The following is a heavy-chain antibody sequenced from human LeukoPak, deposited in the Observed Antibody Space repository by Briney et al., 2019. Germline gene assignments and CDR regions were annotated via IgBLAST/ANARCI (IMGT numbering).Heavy chain of an antibody. Sequence: ASVKVSCKASGGTFSSYAISWVRQAPGQGLEWMGGIIPIFGTANYAQKFQGRVTITADESTSTAYMELSSLRSEDTAVYYCARDRLFVGFRRGYSYGPFDTWGQGTMVTVSS. D-gene: IGHD5-18*01. CDR1: GGTFSSYA. CDR3: ARDRLFVGFRRGYSYGPFDT. J-gene: IGHJ3*02. CDR2: IIPIFGTA. V-gene: IGHV1-69*13.